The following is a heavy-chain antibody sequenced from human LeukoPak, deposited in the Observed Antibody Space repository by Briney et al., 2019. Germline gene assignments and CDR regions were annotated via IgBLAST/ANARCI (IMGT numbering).Heavy chain of an antibody. CDR2: MNPNSGNT. Sequence: ASVKVSCKASGYTFSSYDINWVRQATGQGLEWMGWMNPNSGNTGYAQKFQGRVTMTRNTSISTAYMELSSLRSEDSAVYYCARAWVITRLVDALDIWGQGTMVTVSS. J-gene: IGHJ3*02. CDR1: GYTFSSYD. D-gene: IGHD2-8*02. CDR3: ARAWVITRLVDALDI. V-gene: IGHV1-8*01.